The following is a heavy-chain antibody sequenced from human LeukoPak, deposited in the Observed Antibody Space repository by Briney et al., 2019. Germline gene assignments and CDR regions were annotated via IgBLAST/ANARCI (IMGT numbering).Heavy chain of an antibody. J-gene: IGHJ4*02. CDR2: ISSSSSYI. Sequence: GGSLRLSCAASGFTFSSYSMNWVRQAPGKGLEWVSSISSSSSYIYYADSVKGRFTISRDNAKNSLYLQMNSLRAEDTAVYYCASEGGDYLFDYWGQGTLVTVSS. V-gene: IGHV3-21*01. CDR1: GFTFSSYS. CDR3: ASEGGDYLFDY. D-gene: IGHD4-17*01.